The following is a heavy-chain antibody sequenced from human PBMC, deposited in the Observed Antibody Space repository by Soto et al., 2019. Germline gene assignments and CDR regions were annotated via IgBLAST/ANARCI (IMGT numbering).Heavy chain of an antibody. J-gene: IGHJ4*02. CDR2: IYYSGST. CDR1: GGSISSGGYY. D-gene: IGHD3-10*01. CDR3: ARDYGSGSYYNYFDY. Sequence: SETLSLTCTVSGGSISSGGYYWSWIRQHPGKGLEWIGYIYYSGSTYYNPSLKSRVTISVDTSKNQFSLKLSSVTAADTAVYYCARDYGSGSYYNYFDYWGQGTLVTVSS. V-gene: IGHV4-31*03.